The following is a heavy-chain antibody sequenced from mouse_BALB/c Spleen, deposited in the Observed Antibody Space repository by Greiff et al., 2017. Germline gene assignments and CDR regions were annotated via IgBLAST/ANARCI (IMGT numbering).Heavy chain of an antibody. Sequence: EVNLVESGGDLVKPGGSLKLSCAASGFTFSSYGMSWVRQTPDKRLEWVATISSGGSYTYYPDSVKGRFTISRDNAKNTLYLQMSSLKSEDTAMYYCARRGYDEYYFDYWGQGTTRTVSS. CDR2: ISSGGSYT. CDR1: GFTFSSYG. J-gene: IGHJ2*01. D-gene: IGHD2-14*01. CDR3: ARRGYDEYYFDY. V-gene: IGHV5-6*02.